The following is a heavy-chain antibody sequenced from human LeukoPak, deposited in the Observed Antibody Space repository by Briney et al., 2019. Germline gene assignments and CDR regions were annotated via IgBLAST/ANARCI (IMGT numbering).Heavy chain of an antibody. D-gene: IGHD6-13*01. Sequence: GGSLRLACAASGFTFSSYAMHWVRQAPGKGLEWVAVISYDGSNKYYADSVKGRFTISRDNSKNTLYLQMNSLRAEDTAVYYCARDSLIAAAGISTEYFQHWGQGTLVTVSS. J-gene: IGHJ1*01. CDR2: ISYDGSNK. CDR3: ARDSLIAAAGISTEYFQH. V-gene: IGHV3-30-3*01. CDR1: GFTFSSYA.